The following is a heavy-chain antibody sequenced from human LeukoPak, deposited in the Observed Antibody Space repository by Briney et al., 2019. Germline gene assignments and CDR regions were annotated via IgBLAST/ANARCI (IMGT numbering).Heavy chain of an antibody. J-gene: IGHJ4*02. CDR1: GFTFTSTA. Sequence: SVNLTCKSSGFTFTSTAVHWVRHPRGPRIGWKGWIVVGSGDTNNAQKFQARVTIISDMSTSTAYMELSSMRSEDTAEYYCAADSGRYYAVREYWGQGTLVTVSS. V-gene: IGHV1-58*01. CDR3: AADSGRYYAVREY. D-gene: IGHD1-26*01. CDR2: IVVGSGDT.